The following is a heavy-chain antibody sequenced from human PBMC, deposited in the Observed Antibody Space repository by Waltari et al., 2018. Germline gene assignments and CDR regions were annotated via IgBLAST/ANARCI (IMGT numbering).Heavy chain of an antibody. CDR1: GYTFPDYA. J-gene: IGHJ4*02. Sequence: QVHLEQSGSALKRPGASVRISCLPSGYTFPDYALNWVRRAPGQGLQWWGWVNTQTGNPTYAQGLSRRFVFSVDTSVATAYLQIDSLTTSDSAVYFCSREAPVGTNTIVDYWGRGTLVTV. V-gene: IGHV7-4-1*01. CDR2: VNTQTGNP. D-gene: IGHD1-26*01. CDR3: SREAPVGTNTIVDY.